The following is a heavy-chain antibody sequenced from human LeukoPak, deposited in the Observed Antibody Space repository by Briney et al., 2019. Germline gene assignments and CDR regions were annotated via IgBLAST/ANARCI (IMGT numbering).Heavy chain of an antibody. Sequence: PGGSLRLSCAASGFTFSNYAMSWVRQAPGKGLEWVSGISGSGGSTYHADSVQGRFTISRDNSKNTVYLQMNSLRAEDTAVYYCARGTIQLWWDYWGQGTLVTVSS. V-gene: IGHV3-23*01. CDR2: ISGSGGST. CDR3: ARGTIQLWWDY. D-gene: IGHD5-18*01. CDR1: GFTFSNYA. J-gene: IGHJ4*02.